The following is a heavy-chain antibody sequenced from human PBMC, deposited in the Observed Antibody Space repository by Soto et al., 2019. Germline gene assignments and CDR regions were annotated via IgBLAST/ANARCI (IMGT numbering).Heavy chain of an antibody. CDR3: AKHGLKSSSSSYNWFDR. CDR2: IDPSDSNT. J-gene: IGHJ5*02. Sequence: GESLKISCKGSGYSFTSYWISWVRQMPGKGLQWMGRIDPSDSNTNYSPSFQGHVTISADKSISTAYLQWSSLKASDTAIYYCAKHGLKSSSSSYNWFDRWGQGSLVTVSS. D-gene: IGHD6-6*01. V-gene: IGHV5-10-1*01. CDR1: GYSFTSYW.